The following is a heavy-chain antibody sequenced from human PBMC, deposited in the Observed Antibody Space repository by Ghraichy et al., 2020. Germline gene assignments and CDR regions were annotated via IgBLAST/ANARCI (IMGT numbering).Heavy chain of an antibody. V-gene: IGHV3-23*01. CDR3: AKDLASETRGLSYYYGMDV. D-gene: IGHD3/OR15-3a*01. Sequence: ETLYLTCAASGFAFNNYAMSWVRQAPGKGLEWVSGIGGSGGSTYYADSVKGRFTISRDNSKNTLYLQMSSLRADDTAVYYCAKDLASETRGLSYYYGMDVWGQGTTVTVSS. CDR1: GFAFNNYA. CDR2: IGGSGGST. J-gene: IGHJ6*02.